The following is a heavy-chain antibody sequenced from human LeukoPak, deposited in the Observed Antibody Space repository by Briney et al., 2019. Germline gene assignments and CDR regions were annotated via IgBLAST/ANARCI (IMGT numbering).Heavy chain of an antibody. Sequence: SETLSLTCTVSGGSISSYYWSWIRQPPGKGLEWIGYIYYSGSTNYNPSLKSRVTISVDTSKNQFSLKLSSVTAADTAVYYCARDRGDYYDSSGYPFDPWGQGTLVTVSS. D-gene: IGHD3-22*01. V-gene: IGHV4-59*01. CDR3: ARDRGDYYDSSGYPFDP. CDR1: GGSISSYY. CDR2: IYYSGST. J-gene: IGHJ5*02.